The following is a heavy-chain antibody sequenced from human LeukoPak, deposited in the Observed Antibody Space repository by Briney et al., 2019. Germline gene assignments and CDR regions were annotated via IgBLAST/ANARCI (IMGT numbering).Heavy chain of an antibody. D-gene: IGHD3-3*01. CDR1: GYTFTGYY. CDR3: ARSTRPYYDFWSGYPFDY. J-gene: IGHJ4*02. V-gene: IGHV1-2*02. Sequence: ASVKVSCTASGYTFTGYYMHWVRQAPGQGLEWMGWINPNSGGTNYAQKFQGRVTMTRDTSISTAYRELSRLRSDDTAVYYCARSTRPYYDFWSGYPFDYWGQGTLVTVSS. CDR2: INPNSGGT.